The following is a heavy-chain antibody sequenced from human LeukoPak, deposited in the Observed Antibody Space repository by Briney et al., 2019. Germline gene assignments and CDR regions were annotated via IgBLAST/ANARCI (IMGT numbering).Heavy chain of an antibody. V-gene: IGHV3-23*01. CDR1: GFTFSSYG. CDR2: IGSSGSST. J-gene: IGHJ4*02. D-gene: IGHD2-15*01. Sequence: GGSLRLSCAASGFTFSSYGMHWVRQAPGKGLEWVSAIGSSGSSTYYADSVKGRFTFSRDNSKNTMFLQMNSLRVEDTAIYYCARQKGYCSDGTCYFDYWGQGTLVTVSS. CDR3: ARQKGYCSDGTCYFDY.